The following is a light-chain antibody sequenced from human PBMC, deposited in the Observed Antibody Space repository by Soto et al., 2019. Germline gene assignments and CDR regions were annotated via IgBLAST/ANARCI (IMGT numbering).Light chain of an antibody. CDR1: SSDVGGYNY. V-gene: IGLV2-14*01. Sequence: QSALTQPASVSGSPGQSITISCTGTSSDVGGYNYVSWYQQHPGKAPKLMICEVTNRPSGVSNRFSGSKSGNTASLTISGLQAEDEADYYCRSYTISYTWVFGGGTKLTVL. CDR2: EVT. CDR3: RSYTISYTWV. J-gene: IGLJ3*02.